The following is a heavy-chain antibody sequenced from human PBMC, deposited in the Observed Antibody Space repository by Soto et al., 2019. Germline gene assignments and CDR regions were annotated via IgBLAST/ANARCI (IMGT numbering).Heavy chain of an antibody. CDR2: ISYDGSNQ. V-gene: IGHV3-30-3*01. D-gene: IGHD6-19*01. Sequence: QVQLVESGGGVVQPGRSLRLSCAASGFTFSRFVMHWVHQAPGKGLEWVALISYDGSNQYYADSVKGRFTFSRDNSKNTVYLQMNSLRAEDTAVYYCARDTEMYSSGIMDVWGQGTTVTVSS. J-gene: IGHJ6*02. CDR3: ARDTEMYSSGIMDV. CDR1: GFTFSRFV.